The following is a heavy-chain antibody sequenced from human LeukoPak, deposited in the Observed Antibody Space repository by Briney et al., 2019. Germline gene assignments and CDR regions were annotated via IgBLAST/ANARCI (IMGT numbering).Heavy chain of an antibody. CDR3: AREVAGTGGYYFDY. J-gene: IGHJ4*02. CDR2: IKQDGSEK. Sequence: GGSLRLSCAASGFTFSSYWMSWVGQAPGKGLEWVANIKQDGSEKYYVDSVKGRFTISRDNAKNSLYLQMNSLRAEDTAVYYCAREVAGTGGYYFDYWGQGTLVTVSS. D-gene: IGHD6-13*01. CDR1: GFTFSSYW. V-gene: IGHV3-7*03.